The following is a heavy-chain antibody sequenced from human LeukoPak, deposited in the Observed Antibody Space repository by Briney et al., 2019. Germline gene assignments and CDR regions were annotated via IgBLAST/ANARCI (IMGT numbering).Heavy chain of an antibody. V-gene: IGHV1-69*05. Sequence: SVKVSCKASGGTFSSYAISWVRQAPGQGLEWMGGIIPIFGTANYAQKFQGRVTMTTDTSTSTAYMELRSPRSDDTAVYYCARDYCRSTSCYFDYWGQGTLVTVPS. CDR3: ARDYCRSTSCYFDY. CDR2: IIPIFGTA. J-gene: IGHJ4*02. CDR1: GGTFSSYA. D-gene: IGHD2-2*01.